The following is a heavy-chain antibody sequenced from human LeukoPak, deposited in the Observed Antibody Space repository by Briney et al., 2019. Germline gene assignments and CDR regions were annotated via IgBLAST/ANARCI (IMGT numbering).Heavy chain of an antibody. D-gene: IGHD5/OR15-5a*01. CDR2: TSSSSSYI. Sequence: GGSLRLSCAASGFTFSSYSMNWVRQAPGKGLEWVSSTSSSSSYIYYADSVKGRFTISRDNAKNSLYLQMNSLRAEDTAVYYCARDLRFSEWIDYWGQGTLVTVSS. CDR3: ARDLRFSEWIDY. CDR1: GFTFSSYS. J-gene: IGHJ4*02. V-gene: IGHV3-21*01.